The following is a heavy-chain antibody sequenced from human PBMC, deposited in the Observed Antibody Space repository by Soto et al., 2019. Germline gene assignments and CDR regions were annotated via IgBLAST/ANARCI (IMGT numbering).Heavy chain of an antibody. CDR1: GGSFSGYY. J-gene: IGHJ4*02. V-gene: IGHV4-34*01. Sequence: SETLSLTCAVYGGSFSGYYWSWIRQPPGKGLEWIGEINHNYNPSLKSRVTISVDTSKSQFPLKLSSVTAADTAVYYCARGFPHYSSGWYRFDYWGQGSLVTVSS. D-gene: IGHD6-19*01. CDR2: INH. CDR3: ARGFPHYSSGWYRFDY.